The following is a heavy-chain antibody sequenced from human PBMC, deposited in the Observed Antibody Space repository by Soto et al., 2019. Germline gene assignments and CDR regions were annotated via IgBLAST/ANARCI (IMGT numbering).Heavy chain of an antibody. Sequence: QVQLQESGPGLVKPSQTLSLTCTVSGGSISSGGYYWSWIRQHPGKGLEWIGYIYYSGSTYYNPSLQSRVTISVDTSKTRFSLKLSSVTAADTAVYDCARLITLVRGVIIDGGGWFDPWGQGTLVTVSS. J-gene: IGHJ5*02. CDR3: ARLITLVRGVIIDGGGWFDP. CDR1: GGSISSGGYY. V-gene: IGHV4-31*03. D-gene: IGHD3-10*01. CDR2: IYYSGST.